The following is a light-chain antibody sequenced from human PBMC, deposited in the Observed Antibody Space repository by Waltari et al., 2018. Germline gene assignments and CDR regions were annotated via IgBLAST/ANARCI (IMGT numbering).Light chain of an antibody. J-gene: IGKJ1*01. Sequence: DIQMTQSPSTLSASVGDRVTITCRASQSISTWLAWYQQKPGKAPILLIYKASTLERGVPSRFSGSGSGTEFTLTISSLQPDDFATYYCQQYNSYSGTFGQGTKVEIK. V-gene: IGKV1-5*03. CDR3: QQYNSYSGT. CDR2: KAS. CDR1: QSISTW.